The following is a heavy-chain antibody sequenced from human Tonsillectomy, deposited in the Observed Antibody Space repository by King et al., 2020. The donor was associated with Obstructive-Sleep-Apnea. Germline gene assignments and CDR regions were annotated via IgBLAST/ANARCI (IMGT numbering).Heavy chain of an antibody. CDR3: AKCIDSWSGLGTDY. Sequence: VQLVESGGGLVQPGGSLRLSCAASGCTFSSYAMAWVRQAPGKGLEWVSAISGSGGTTFYADSGKGHFTISRDNSQKTRYLQMNSLRAEDTAVYYCAKCIDSWSGLGTDYWGQGALVTVSS. V-gene: IGHV3-23*04. D-gene: IGHD3-3*01. CDR2: ISGSGGTT. J-gene: IGHJ4*02. CDR1: GCTFSSYA.